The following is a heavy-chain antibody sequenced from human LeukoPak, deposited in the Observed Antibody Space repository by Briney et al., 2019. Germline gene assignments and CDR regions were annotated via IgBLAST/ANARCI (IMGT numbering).Heavy chain of an antibody. Sequence: GGSLRLSCAASGFTFSTYWMSWVRQAPGKGVEWVANIKQDGSKKYYVDSVKGRFTISRDNAKNSLYLQMNSLSAEDTAMYYCARDSAGNDYWGQGTLVTVSS. V-gene: IGHV3-7*01. CDR2: IKQDGSKK. CDR1: GFTFSTYW. D-gene: IGHD6-13*01. CDR3: ARDSAGNDY. J-gene: IGHJ4*02.